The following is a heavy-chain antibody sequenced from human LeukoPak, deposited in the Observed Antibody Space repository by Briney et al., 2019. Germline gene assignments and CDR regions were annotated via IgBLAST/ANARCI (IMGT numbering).Heavy chain of an antibody. CDR1: GFAFRTYA. V-gene: IGHV3-33*06. Sequence: GESLRLSCVASGFAFRTYAMNWVRQAPGKGLEWVAVIWYDGSNKYYADSVKGRFTISRDNSKNTLYLQMNSLRAEDTAVYYCAKEGSSGLDYWGQGTLVTVSS. CDR2: IWYDGSNK. CDR3: AKEGSSGLDY. D-gene: IGHD3-22*01. J-gene: IGHJ4*02.